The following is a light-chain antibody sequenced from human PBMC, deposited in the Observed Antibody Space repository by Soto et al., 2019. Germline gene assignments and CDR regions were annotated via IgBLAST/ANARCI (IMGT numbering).Light chain of an antibody. J-gene: IGLJ1*01. Sequence: QSVLTQPPSASEAPRQRVTISCSGSSSNIGNNAVNWYQQLPGKAPKLLIYYDDLLPSGVSDRFSGSKSGTSASLAISGLQSEDEADYYCAAWDDSLNGPYVFGTGTKVTVL. CDR3: AAWDDSLNGPYV. V-gene: IGLV1-36*01. CDR1: SSNIGNNA. CDR2: YDD.